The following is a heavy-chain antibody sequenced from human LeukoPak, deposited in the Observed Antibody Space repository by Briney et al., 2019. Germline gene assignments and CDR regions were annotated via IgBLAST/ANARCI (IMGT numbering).Heavy chain of an antibody. Sequence: GASVKVSCKASGYTFTGYYMHWVRQAPGQGLEWMGWINPNSGGTNYAQKFQGRVTMTRDTSISTAYMELSRLRSDDTAVYYCARPYNNWNERFAFDIWGQGTMVTVSS. CDR3: ARPYNNWNERFAFDI. CDR1: GYTFTGYY. CDR2: INPNSGGT. V-gene: IGHV1-2*02. J-gene: IGHJ3*02. D-gene: IGHD1-20*01.